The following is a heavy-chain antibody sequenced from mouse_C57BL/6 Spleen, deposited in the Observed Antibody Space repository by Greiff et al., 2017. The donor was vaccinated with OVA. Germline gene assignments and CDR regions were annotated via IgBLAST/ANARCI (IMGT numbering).Heavy chain of an antibody. CDR3: AREGGSSYYAMDY. D-gene: IGHD1-1*01. CDR2: IYPGSGST. CDR1: GYTFNSYW. J-gene: IGHJ4*01. Sequence: QVQLQQPGAELVKPGASVKMSCKASGYTFNSYWITWVKQRPGQGLEWIGDIYPGSGSTNYNEKFKSKATLTVDTSSSTAYMQLSSLTSEDSAVEYCAREGGSSYYAMDYWGQGTSVTVSA. V-gene: IGHV1-55*01.